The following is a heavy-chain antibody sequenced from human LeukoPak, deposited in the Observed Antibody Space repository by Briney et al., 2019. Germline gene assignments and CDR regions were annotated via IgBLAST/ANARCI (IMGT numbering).Heavy chain of an antibody. D-gene: IGHD3-3*01. J-gene: IGHJ4*02. CDR2: MNPNSGNT. V-gene: IGHV1-8*01. CDR3: ARGTRERITIFGVVIESYYFDY. CDR1: GYTFTSYD. Sequence: GASVKVSCKASGYTFTSYDINWVRQATGQGLEWMGWMNPNSGNTGYAQKFQGRVTMTRNTSISTAYMELSSLRSEDTAVYYCARGTRERITIFGVVIESYYFDYWGQGTLVTVSS.